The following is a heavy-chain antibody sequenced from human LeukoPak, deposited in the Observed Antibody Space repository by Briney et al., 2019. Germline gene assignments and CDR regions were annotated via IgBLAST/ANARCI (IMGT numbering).Heavy chain of an antibody. CDR3: ARGRYGLRAPCYY. CDR1: GYTFTTYA. D-gene: IGHD5-12*01. CDR2: INGGNGNT. Sequence: ASVKVSCKASGYTFTTYAMHWVRQAPGQRLEWMGWINGGNGNTKYSQNFQGRVTITRDTSANTAYMELSSLRSEDTAVYYCARGRYGLRAPCYYWGQGTLVTVSS. J-gene: IGHJ4*02. V-gene: IGHV1-3*01.